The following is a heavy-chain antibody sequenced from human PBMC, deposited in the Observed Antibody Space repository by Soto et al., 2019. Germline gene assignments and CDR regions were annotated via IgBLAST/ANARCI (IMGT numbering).Heavy chain of an antibody. V-gene: IGHV4-34*01. Sequence: SETLSLTCAVYGGSFSGYYWSWIRQPPGKGLEWIGEINHSGSTNYNPSLKSRVTISVDTSKNQFSLKLSSVTAADTAVYYCARSGGDSSSWYGAVYYYYYGMDVWGQGTTVT. CDR2: INHSGST. D-gene: IGHD6-13*01. J-gene: IGHJ6*02. CDR3: ARSGGDSSSWYGAVYYYYYGMDV. CDR1: GGSFSGYY.